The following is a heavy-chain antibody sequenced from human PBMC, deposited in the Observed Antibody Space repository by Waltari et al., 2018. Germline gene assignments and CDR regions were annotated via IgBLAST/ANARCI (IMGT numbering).Heavy chain of an antibody. Sequence: EVQLVQSGAEVKKHGESLKISSKGSGYSFPSYLIGWVRQMPGTGLEWMGSIYLGDADTRYIPSFKCQVPRSADKSISTAYLQWSSLKASETAMYYCARLSRDSSGYYFVYYFDYWGQGTLVTVSS. CDR2: IYLGDADT. CDR1: GYSFPSYL. J-gene: IGHJ4*02. D-gene: IGHD3-22*01. CDR3: ARLSRDSSGYYFVYYFDY. V-gene: IGHV5-51*01.